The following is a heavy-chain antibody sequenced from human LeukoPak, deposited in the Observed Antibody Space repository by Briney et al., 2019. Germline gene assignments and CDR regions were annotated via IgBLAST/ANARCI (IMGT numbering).Heavy chain of an antibody. CDR1: GGSISSYY. V-gene: IGHV4-4*07. J-gene: IGHJ6*02. D-gene: IGHD2-2*01. CDR2: IYTSGST. Sequence: PSETLSLTCTVPGGSISSYYWSWIRQTAGKGLEWIGRIYTSGSTNYNPSLKSRVTMSVDTSKNQFSLKLSSVTAADTAVYYCVRGVVPAALYGIDVWGQGTTVTVSS. CDR3: VRGVVPAALYGIDV.